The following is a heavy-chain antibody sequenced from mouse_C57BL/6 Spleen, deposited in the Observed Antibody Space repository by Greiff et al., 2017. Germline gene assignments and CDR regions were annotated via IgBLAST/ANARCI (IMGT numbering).Heavy chain of an antibody. Sequence: EVKLMESGPGLVKPSQSLSLTCSVTGYSITSGYYWNWIRQFPGNKLEWMGYISYDGSNNYNPSLKNRISITRDTSKNQFFLKLNSVTTEDTATYYCARGEVYDYDPWFAYWGQGTLVTVSA. CDR1: GYSITSGYY. V-gene: IGHV3-6*01. CDR3: ARGEVYDYDPWFAY. J-gene: IGHJ3*01. D-gene: IGHD2-4*01. CDR2: ISYDGSN.